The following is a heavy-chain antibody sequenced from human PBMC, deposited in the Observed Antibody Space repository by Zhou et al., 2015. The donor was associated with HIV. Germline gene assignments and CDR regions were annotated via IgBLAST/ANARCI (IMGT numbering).Heavy chain of an antibody. J-gene: IGHJ5*01. CDR1: GYAFTSYD. Sequence: QVQLVQSGAEVKKPGASVKVSCKASGYAFTSYDINWVRQTSGQGLEWMGWLNPYSGAAACAQSFQGRVTMTRDTSTNTAYMELSSLKYEDSAVYFCVREGGSVTGMKPMLDSWGQGNPGHCLL. D-gene: IGHD2-21*02. CDR2: LNPYSGAA. CDR3: VREGGSVTGMKPMLDS. V-gene: IGHV1-8*01.